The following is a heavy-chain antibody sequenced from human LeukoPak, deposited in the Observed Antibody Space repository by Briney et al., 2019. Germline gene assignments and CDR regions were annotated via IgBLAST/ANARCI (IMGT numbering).Heavy chain of an antibody. CDR2: IYYSGST. Sequence: SETLSLTCTVSGGSISSYYWSWIRQPPGKGLEWIGYIYYSGSTNYNPSLKSRVTISVDTSKNQFSLKLSSVTAADTAVYYCARGYAGDIVVVVAAADAFDIWGQGTMVTVSS. D-gene: IGHD2-15*01. CDR3: ARGYAGDIVVVVAAADAFDI. CDR1: GGSISSYY. J-gene: IGHJ3*02. V-gene: IGHV4-59*01.